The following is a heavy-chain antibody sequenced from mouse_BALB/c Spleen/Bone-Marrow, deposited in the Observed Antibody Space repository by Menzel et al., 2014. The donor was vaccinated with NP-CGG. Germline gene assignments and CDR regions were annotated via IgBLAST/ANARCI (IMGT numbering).Heavy chain of an antibody. CDR2: INPSTGYT. J-gene: IGHJ2*01. CDR1: GYTFTSYW. D-gene: IGHD1-1*01. Sequence: QVQLQQSGAELAKPGASVKMSCKASGYTFTSYWMHWVKQRPGQGLEWIGYINPSTGYTNYNQRFKDKATLTADKSSSTAYMQLRSLTSEDSAIYYCTRRIAAVVAADFDYWGQGTTLTVSS. V-gene: IGHV1-7*01. CDR3: TRRIAAVVAADFDY.